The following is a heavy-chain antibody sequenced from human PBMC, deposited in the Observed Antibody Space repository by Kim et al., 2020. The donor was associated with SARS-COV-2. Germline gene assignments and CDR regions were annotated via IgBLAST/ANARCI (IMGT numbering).Heavy chain of an antibody. Sequence: SETLSLTCAVYGGSFSGYSWNWIRQPPGKGLEWIGDIKHSGNTNYNPSLLSRVTILVDTSKNKFSLRLSFVTASDTTIYYCSRVAFALVPRRDAYYCRQ. CDR1: GGSFSGYS. V-gene: IGHV4-34*01. CDR2: IKHSGNT. D-gene: IGHD2-8*02. J-gene: IGHJ4*01. CDR3: SRVAFALVPRRDAYY.